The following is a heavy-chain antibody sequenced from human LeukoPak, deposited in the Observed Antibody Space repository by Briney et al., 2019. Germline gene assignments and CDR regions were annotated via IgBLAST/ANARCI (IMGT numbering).Heavy chain of an antibody. D-gene: IGHD1-1*01. CDR3: ARVSWFPGTSYYYMDV. J-gene: IGHJ6*03. CDR1: GGSISRYY. CDR2: VYDSGTT. V-gene: IGHV4-59*01. Sequence: SETLSLTCIVSGGSISRYYWSWLRQPPGKGLEWFGYVYDSGTTNYNPSLKSRVTISVDTSNNQFSLKLSSVTAADTAVYYCARVSWFPGTSYYYMDVWGKGTTVTVSS.